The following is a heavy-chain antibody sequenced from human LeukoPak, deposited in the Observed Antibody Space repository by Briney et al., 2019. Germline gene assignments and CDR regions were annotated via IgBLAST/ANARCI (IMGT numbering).Heavy chain of an antibody. CDR2: INPNSGDT. CDR1: GYTFTGHY. D-gene: IGHD5-12*01. CDR3: ARGYSGYDSSYFDF. Sequence: GASVKASCKASGYTFTGHYMHWLRQAPGQGLEWMGWINPNSGDTNPARGFQGRVTMTSDTSISTAYMELSGLTSDDTAVYYCARGYSGYDSSYFDFWGQGTLVTVSS. V-gene: IGHV1-2*02. J-gene: IGHJ4*02.